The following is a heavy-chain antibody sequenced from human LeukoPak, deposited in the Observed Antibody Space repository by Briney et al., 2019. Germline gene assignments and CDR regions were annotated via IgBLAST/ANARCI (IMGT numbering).Heavy chain of an antibody. Sequence: ASVKVSCKASGYTFTSYGISWVRQAPGQGLEWMGWISAYNGNTNYAQKLQGRVTMTTDTSTSTAYMELRSLRSDDTAVYYCVRDEGSSGWYWKNWFDPWGQGTLVTVSS. CDR2: ISAYNGNT. J-gene: IGHJ5*02. CDR1: GYTFTSYG. CDR3: VRDEGSSGWYWKNWFDP. V-gene: IGHV1-18*01. D-gene: IGHD6-19*01.